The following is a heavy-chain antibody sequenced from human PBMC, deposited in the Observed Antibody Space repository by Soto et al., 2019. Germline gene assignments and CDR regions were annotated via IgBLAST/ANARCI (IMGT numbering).Heavy chain of an antibody. J-gene: IGHJ5*02. D-gene: IGHD2-2*01. CDR3: ATYCSSTSCYCGGP. CDR2: ISGSGGST. Sequence: GGSLRLSCAASGFTFSSYAMSWVRQAPGKGLEWVSAISGSGGSTYYADSVKGRFTISRDNSKNTPYRQMNSLRAEDTAVYYCATYCSSTSCYCGGPWGQGTLVTVSS. CDR1: GFTFSSYA. V-gene: IGHV3-23*01.